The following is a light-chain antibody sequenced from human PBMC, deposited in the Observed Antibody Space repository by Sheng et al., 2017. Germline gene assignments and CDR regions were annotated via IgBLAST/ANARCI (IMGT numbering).Light chain of an antibody. CDR1: SSDVGVIT. CDR3: SSFEGSNPSYPSYV. V-gene: IGLV2-8*01. Sequence: QSALTQPPSASGSPGQSVTISCTGTSSDVGVITLSPVPTAPRQAPKLMIFEVSKRPSGVPDRLLWVQVWQHGSLTVSGLQAEDEADYYCSSFEGSNPSYPSYVFGTGTKVTVL. J-gene: IGLJ1*01. CDR2: EVS.